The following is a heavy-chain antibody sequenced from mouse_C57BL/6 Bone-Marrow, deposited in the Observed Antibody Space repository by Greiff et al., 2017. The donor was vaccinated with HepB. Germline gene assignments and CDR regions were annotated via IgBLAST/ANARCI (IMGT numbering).Heavy chain of an antibody. D-gene: IGHD1-1*01. CDR2: IYPRSGNT. J-gene: IGHJ2*01. CDR1: GYTFTSYG. CDR3: SREGIYYYGSSSYFDY. Sequence: VQLQQSGAELARPGASVKLSCKASGYTFTSYGISWVKQRTGQGLEWIGEIYPRSGNTYYNEKFKGKATLTADKSSSTAYMELRSLTSEDSAVYFCSREGIYYYGSSSYFDYWGQGTTLTVSS. V-gene: IGHV1-81*01.